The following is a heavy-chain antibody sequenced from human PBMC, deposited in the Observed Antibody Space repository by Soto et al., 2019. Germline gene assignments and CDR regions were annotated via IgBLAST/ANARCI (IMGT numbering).Heavy chain of an antibody. J-gene: IGHJ4*02. Sequence: QVQLVESGGGVVQPGRSLRLSCAASGFTFSSYAMHWVRQAPGKGLEWVAVISYDGSNKYYADSVKGRFTISRDNSRNPLYLQMNSLRAEDTAVYYCARDRADCTNGVCLLGYWGQGTLVTVSS. CDR1: GFTFSSYA. V-gene: IGHV3-30-3*01. CDR2: ISYDGSNK. CDR3: ARDRADCTNGVCLLGY. D-gene: IGHD2-8*01.